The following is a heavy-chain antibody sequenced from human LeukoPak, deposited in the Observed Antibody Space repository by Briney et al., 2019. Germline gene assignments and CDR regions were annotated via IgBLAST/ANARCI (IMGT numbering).Heavy chain of an antibody. CDR3: ARGLNYYDSVRYFDY. CDR1: GGSTRSGRHH. J-gene: IGHJ4*02. Sequence: SETLSLTCSVSGGSTRSGRHHWAWVRQPPGKGLEFIGSLDESGRPYYNAPLKSRVTISEDSSGKQFSLNLSTVTAADTAVYYCARGLNYYDSVRYFDYWGQGTLVPVSS. D-gene: IGHD3-22*01. CDR2: LDESGRP. V-gene: IGHV4-39*07.